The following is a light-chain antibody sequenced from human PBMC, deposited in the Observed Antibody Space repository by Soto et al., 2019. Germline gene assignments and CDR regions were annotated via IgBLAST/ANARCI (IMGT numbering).Light chain of an antibody. V-gene: IGLV2-11*01. CDR3: CSYAGSYTWV. CDR1: SSDVGGYNY. Sequence: ALTQPRSVSGSPGQSVTISCTGTSSDVGGYNYVSWYRQHPGKAPKLMIYDVSKRPSGVPDRFSGSKSGNTASLTISGLQAEDEADYYCCSYAGSYTWVFVTGTKLTVL. CDR2: DVS. J-gene: IGLJ1*01.